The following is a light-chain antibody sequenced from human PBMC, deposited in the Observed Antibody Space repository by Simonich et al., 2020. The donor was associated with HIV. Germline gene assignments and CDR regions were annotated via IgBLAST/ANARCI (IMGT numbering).Light chain of an antibody. CDR2: WAS. CDR3: QQYFRTPLA. Sequence: DIVMTQSPASLAVSLGERATINCKSSQKVLYSSNNKNYLSWYQQKPGRPPKLLIYWASTRESGVPDRFSGSGSETDFTLTISSLQAEDVAVYYCQQYFRTPLAFGQGTKLEIK. J-gene: IGKJ2*01. CDR1: QKVLYSSNNKNY. V-gene: IGKV4-1*01.